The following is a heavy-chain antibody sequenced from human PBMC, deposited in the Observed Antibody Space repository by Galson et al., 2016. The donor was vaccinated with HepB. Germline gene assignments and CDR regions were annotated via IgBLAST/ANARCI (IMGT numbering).Heavy chain of an antibody. CDR1: GYSFTSFW. V-gene: IGHV5-10-1*01. D-gene: IGHD3-22*01. CDR3: ARHSGSRSSAGDYDISGYFSDS. J-gene: IGHJ5*02. Sequence: QSGAEVKKPGESLRISCKGSGYSFTSFWISWVRQMPGKGLEWMGMIDPSDSYTNYSPSFQGHVTISADKSISSTYLQWSSLKASDTAMYYCARHSGSRSSAGDYDISGYFSDSWGQGTMVTVSS. CDR2: IDPSDSYT.